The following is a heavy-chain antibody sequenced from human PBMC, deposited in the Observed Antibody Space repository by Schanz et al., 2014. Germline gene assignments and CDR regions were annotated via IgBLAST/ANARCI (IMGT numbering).Heavy chain of an antibody. J-gene: IGHJ3*02. CDR2: INSVGSNT. CDR3: AKSDAFDI. Sequence: EVQLLESGGGLIQPGGSLRLSCAASGFTFSSHWMHWVRQDPGKGLVWVARINSVGSNTDYADSVTGRFTISRDNAKNTLYLQMNTLRAEDTAVYYCAKSDAFDIWGQGTWVTVSS. CDR1: GFTFSSHW. V-gene: IGHV3-74*02.